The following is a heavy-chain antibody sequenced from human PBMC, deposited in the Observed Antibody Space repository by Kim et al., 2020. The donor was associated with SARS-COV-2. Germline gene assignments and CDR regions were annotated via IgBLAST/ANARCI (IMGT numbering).Heavy chain of an antibody. J-gene: IGHJ6*02. D-gene: IGHD1-26*01. Sequence: ASVKVSCKVSGYTLTELSMHWVRQAPGKGLEWMGGFDPEDGETIYAQKFQGRVTMTEDTSTDTAYMELSSLRSEDTAVYYCATGSAVGATTISYYYYGMDVWGQGTTVTVSS. CDR1: GYTLTELS. V-gene: IGHV1-24*01. CDR2: FDPEDGET. CDR3: ATGSAVGATTISYYYYGMDV.